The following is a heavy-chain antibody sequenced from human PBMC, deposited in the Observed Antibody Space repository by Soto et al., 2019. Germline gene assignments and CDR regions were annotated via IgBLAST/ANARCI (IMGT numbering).Heavy chain of an antibody. V-gene: IGHV3-23*01. CDR3: AKGGVAAARGYFDS. J-gene: IGHJ4*02. D-gene: IGHD6-13*01. Sequence: DVQLLESGGGLVKPGGSLRLSCAASGFSFRSYGLSWVRQAPGKGLEWVSDISGSGSVTNYADSVKGRFTISRDNSNNTLFLQMNSLRAEDTAVYYCAKGGVAAARGYFDSWGQGTLVTVSS. CDR2: ISGSGSVT. CDR1: GFSFRSYG.